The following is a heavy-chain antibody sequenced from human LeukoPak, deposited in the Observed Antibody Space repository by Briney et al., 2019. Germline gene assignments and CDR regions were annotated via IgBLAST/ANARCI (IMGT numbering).Heavy chain of an antibody. CDR2: IYTSGST. J-gene: IGHJ3*02. V-gene: IGHV4-4*07. CDR1: GGSISSYY. D-gene: IGHD1-1*01. CDR3: ASDRYNWNSNPPEWDAFDI. Sequence: SETLSLTCTVSGGSISSYYWSWIRQPAGKGLEWIGRIYTSGSTNYNPSLKSRATMSVDTSKNQFSLKLSSVTAADTAVYYCASDRYNWNSNPPEWDAFDIWGQGTMVTVSS.